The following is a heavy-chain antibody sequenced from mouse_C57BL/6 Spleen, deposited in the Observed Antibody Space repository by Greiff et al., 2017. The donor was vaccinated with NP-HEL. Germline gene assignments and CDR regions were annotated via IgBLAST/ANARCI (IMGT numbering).Heavy chain of an antibody. CDR3: ARDDGYFGRFAY. J-gene: IGHJ3*01. CDR1: GFNIKNTY. CDR2: IDPANGNT. V-gene: IGHV14-3*01. Sequence: EVQRVESVAELVRPGASVKLSCTASGFNIKNTYMHWVKQRPEQGLEWIGRIDPANGNTKYAPKFQGKATITADTSSNTAYLQLSSLTSEDTAIYYCARDDGYFGRFAYWGQGTLVTVSA. D-gene: IGHD2-3*01.